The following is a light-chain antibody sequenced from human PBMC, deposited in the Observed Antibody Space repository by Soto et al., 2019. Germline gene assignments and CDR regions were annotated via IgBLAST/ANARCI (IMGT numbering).Light chain of an antibody. CDR1: QSITAR. J-gene: IGKJ1*01. Sequence: DIQLTQSPSTLSASVADRVTITCRASQSITARLAWYQQKPGKAPKLLIYDASSLESGVPSRFSGSGSGTEFTLTISSLQPDDFATYYCQHYNSYSEAFGQGTKVDIK. V-gene: IGKV1-5*01. CDR3: QHYNSYSEA. CDR2: DAS.